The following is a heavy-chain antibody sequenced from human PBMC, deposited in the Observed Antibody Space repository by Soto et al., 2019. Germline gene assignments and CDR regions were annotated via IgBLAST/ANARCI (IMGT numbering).Heavy chain of an antibody. D-gene: IGHD6-19*01. J-gene: IGHJ6*02. CDR2: ISYDGSNK. CDR1: GFTFSSYA. V-gene: IGHV3-30-3*01. Sequence: QVQLVESGGGVVQPGRSLRLSCAASGFTFSSYAMHWVRQAPGKGLEWVAVISYDGSNKYYADSVKGRFTISRDNSKNTLYLQMNSLRAEDTAVYYCARGEAVAGTGYYGMDVWGQGTTVTVSS. CDR3: ARGEAVAGTGYYGMDV.